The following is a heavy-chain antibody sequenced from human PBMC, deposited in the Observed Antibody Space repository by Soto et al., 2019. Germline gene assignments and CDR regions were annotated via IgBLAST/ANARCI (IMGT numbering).Heavy chain of an antibody. CDR1: GLTFITYY. CDR2: INPSGDST. Sequence: QVQLVQSGAEVKKPGASVKVSCKASGLTFITYYMHWVRQAPGQGLEWMGVINPSGDSTKYAQRSQGRVTMTRDTSTSTVYMELSSLRSEDTAVYYCAKGRPPDYWGQGTLVTVSS. V-gene: IGHV1-46*03. J-gene: IGHJ4*02. CDR3: AKGRPPDY.